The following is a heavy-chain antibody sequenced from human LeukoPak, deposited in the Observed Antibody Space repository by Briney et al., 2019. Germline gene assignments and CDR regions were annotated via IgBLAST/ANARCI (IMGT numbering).Heavy chain of an antibody. Sequence: SVKVSCKASGGTFSSHVISWVRQAPGQGLEWMGGIIPIFGIANYAQKFQGRVTITADESTSTAYMEMSSLRSEDTAVYYCASLGNYYGSGSYAPFDYWGQGTLVTVSS. V-gene: IGHV1-69*01. CDR3: ASLGNYYGSGSYAPFDY. CDR2: IIPIFGIA. D-gene: IGHD3-10*01. CDR1: GGTFSSHV. J-gene: IGHJ4*02.